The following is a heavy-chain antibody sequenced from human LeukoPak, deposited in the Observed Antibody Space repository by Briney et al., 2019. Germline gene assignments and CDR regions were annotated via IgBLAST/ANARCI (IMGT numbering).Heavy chain of an antibody. CDR2: ISSSSSTI. J-gene: IGHJ4*02. CDR3: ARDLVPYDSSGYYATGY. CDR1: GFTFSNYC. D-gene: IGHD3-22*01. V-gene: IGHV3-48*01. Sequence: PGGSLRLSCAASGFTFSNYCMNWVRQAPGKGLEWVSYISSSSSTIYYADSVKGRFTISRDNAKNSLYLQMNSLRAEDTAVYYCARDLVPYDSSGYYATGYWGQGTLVTVSS.